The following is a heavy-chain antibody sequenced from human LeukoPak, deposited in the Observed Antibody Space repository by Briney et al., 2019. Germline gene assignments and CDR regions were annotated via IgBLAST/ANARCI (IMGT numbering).Heavy chain of an antibody. V-gene: IGHV3-23*01. D-gene: IGHD2-2*01. CDR1: GFTFSRYS. CDR3: AKGGCVGTSCYRRAFDI. Sequence: GGSLRLSCAASGFTFSRYSMNWVRQAPGKGLEWVSAISGSGGSTYYADSVKGRFTISRDNSKNTLYLQMNSLRAEDTAVYYCAKGGCVGTSCYRRAFDIWGQGTMVTVSS. J-gene: IGHJ3*02. CDR2: ISGSGGST.